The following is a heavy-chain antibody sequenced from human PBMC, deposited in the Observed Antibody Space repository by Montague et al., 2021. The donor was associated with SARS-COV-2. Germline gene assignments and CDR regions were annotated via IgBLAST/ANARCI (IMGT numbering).Heavy chain of an antibody. Sequence: SETPSLTCTVAGGSISSGSYDWGWIRQPPGKGLEWIGNIHSSRSTYYKSRVTISVDTSKNQFSLKVTSVTAADTAVYYCARRLGGSGWLDYWGQGTLATVSS. D-gene: IGHD6-25*01. V-gene: IGHV4-39*01. J-gene: IGHJ4*02. CDR2: IHSSRST. CDR3: ARRLGGSGWLDY. CDR1: GGSISSGSYD.